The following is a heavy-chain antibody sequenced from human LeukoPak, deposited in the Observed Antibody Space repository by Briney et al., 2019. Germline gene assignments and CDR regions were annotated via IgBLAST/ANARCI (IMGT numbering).Heavy chain of an antibody. CDR3: ARIGFCSGGSCPTKIDP. Sequence: SETLSLTCTVSGGSISSYYWGWIRQPPGKGLEWIGSIYYSGSTYYNPSLKSRVTISVDTSKNQFSLRLSSVTAADTAVYYCARIGFCSGGSCPTKIDPWGQGTLVTVSS. CDR2: IYYSGST. V-gene: IGHV4-39*07. CDR1: GGSISSYY. J-gene: IGHJ5*02. D-gene: IGHD2-15*01.